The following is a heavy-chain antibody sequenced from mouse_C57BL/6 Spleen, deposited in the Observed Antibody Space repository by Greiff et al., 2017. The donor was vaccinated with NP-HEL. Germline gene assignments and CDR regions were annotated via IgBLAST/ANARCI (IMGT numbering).Heavy chain of an antibody. CDR1: GYTFTDYN. J-gene: IGHJ3*01. CDR2: IKPNNGGT. V-gene: IGHV1-22*01. Sequence: EVQRVESGPELVKPGASVKMSCKASGYTFTDYNMHWVKQSHGKSLEWIGYIKPNNGGTSYNHKVTGKATLTVNKSSSTSYMVLRSLTSEDSAVYYCARERFAYWGQGTLVTVSA. CDR3: ARERFAY.